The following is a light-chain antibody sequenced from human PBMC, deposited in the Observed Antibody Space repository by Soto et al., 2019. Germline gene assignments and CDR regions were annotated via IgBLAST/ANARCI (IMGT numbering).Light chain of an antibody. Sequence: DIQMTQSPSSLSASVGDRVTITCQASQDISNYLNWYHQKPGKAPKLLIYGASNLETGVPSRFSGSGSGTDFTFTISSLRPEDIATYYCQQYGNVPYTFGRGTKLEIK. V-gene: IGKV1-33*01. CDR1: QDISNY. J-gene: IGKJ2*01. CDR2: GAS. CDR3: QQYGNVPYT.